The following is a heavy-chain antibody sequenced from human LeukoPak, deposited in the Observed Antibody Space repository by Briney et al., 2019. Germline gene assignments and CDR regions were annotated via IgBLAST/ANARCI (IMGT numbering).Heavy chain of an antibody. Sequence: GWPLRLSCAASGVTFSNTWMYWVGQGPGKGLVWVSRIYNDETSATYADSVKGRFTISRDNAKNTLYLQMDSLRVDDTAVYYCARGAPIDYWGQGTLVTVSS. J-gene: IGHJ4*02. V-gene: IGHV3-74*01. CDR1: GVTFSNTW. CDR2: IYNDETSA. CDR3: ARGAPIDY.